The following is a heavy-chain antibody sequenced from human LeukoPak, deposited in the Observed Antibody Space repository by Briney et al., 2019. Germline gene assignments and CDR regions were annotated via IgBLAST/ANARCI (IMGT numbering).Heavy chain of an antibody. CDR3: ARRGYCSSTSCYQYWFDP. CDR1: GGSISSSSYY. CDR2: IYYSGST. J-gene: IGHJ5*02. V-gene: IGHV4-39*01. Sequence: SETLSLTCTVSGGSISSSSYYWGWIRQPPGKGLEWIGIIYYSGSTYYNPSLKSRLTISVDTSKNQFSLKLSSVTATDTAVYYCARRGYCSSTSCYQYWFDPWGQGTLVTVSS. D-gene: IGHD2-2*01.